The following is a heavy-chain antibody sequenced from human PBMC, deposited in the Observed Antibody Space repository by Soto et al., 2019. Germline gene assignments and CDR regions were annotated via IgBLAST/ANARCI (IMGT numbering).Heavy chain of an antibody. CDR1: GGSISSYY. CDR2: IYYSGST. D-gene: IGHD2-15*01. CDR3: ARRGYFFGGSCYSHYYFDY. V-gene: IGHV4-59*01. J-gene: IGHJ4*02. Sequence: PSETLSLTCTVSGGSISSYYWSWIRQPPGKGLEWIGYIYYSGSTNYNPSLKSRVTISVDTSKNQFSLKLSSVTAADTAVYYCARRGYFFGGSCYSHYYFDYWGQGTLVTVSS.